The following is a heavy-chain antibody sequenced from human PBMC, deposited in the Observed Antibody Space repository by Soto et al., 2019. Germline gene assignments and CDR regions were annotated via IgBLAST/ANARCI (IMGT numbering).Heavy chain of an antibody. V-gene: IGHV1-46*01. CDR2: ISPSCGST. D-gene: IGHD6-19*01. CDR3: VRGVASGFLFDY. Sequence: SAKVSCKASRCSFTKYYLHWVRQAPGQGLEWMGVISPSCGSTTYAQKFQGRVTMTRDTSTSTVYMELSSLRSDDTAVSWCVRGVASGFLFDYWGQGTLVTVSS. CDR1: RCSFTKYY. J-gene: IGHJ4*02.